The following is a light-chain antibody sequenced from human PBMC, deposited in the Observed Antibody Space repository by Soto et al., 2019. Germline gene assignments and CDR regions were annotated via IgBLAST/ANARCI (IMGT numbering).Light chain of an antibody. CDR2: DVS. Sequence: EIVLTQSPATLPLSPGERATLSCRASQSVNRDLAWYQQKPGQAPRLLIYDVSNRATGIPARFSGSGSGTDFTLTISSLEPEDFAVDYCQQRRSWPSTFGQGTKLEIK. J-gene: IGKJ2*01. CDR3: QQRRSWPST. CDR1: QSVNRD. V-gene: IGKV3-11*01.